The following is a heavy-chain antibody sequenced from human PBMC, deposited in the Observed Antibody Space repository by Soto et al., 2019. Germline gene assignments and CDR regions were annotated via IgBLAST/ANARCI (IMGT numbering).Heavy chain of an antibody. D-gene: IGHD2-21*01. CDR2: IAPGDGNT. V-gene: IGHV1-3*01. J-gene: IGHJ4*02. CDR1: GYTFTDYA. CDR3: AKGSRMWTPDY. Sequence: QVQLVQSWAEVKKPGASVKVFCKASGYTFTDYAIHWVRQAPGQRLELMGWIAPGDGNTKYSQNFQGRVTITRDTSATTAYMELSSLRSEDMAVYYCAKGSRMWTPDYWGQGTLVTVSS.